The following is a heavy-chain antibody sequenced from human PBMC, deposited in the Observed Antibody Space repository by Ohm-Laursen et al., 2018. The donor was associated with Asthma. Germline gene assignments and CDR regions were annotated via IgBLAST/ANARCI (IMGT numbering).Heavy chain of an antibody. Sequence: SLRLSCSAPGFSFRSYAMHWVRQAPGKGLEWLAVISYDSSLKYYADSVNGRFTISRDDFKSTLYLQMNSLRADDTALYYCARDVMDWYSPALDFWGQGSLVTVSS. CDR3: ARDVMDWYSPALDF. V-gene: IGHV3-30-3*01. CDR1: GFSFRSYA. D-gene: IGHD3/OR15-3a*01. J-gene: IGHJ4*02. CDR2: ISYDSSLK.